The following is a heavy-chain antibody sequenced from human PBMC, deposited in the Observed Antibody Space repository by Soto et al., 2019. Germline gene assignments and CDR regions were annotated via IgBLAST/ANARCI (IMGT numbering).Heavy chain of an antibody. CDR2: ISYDGSNK. D-gene: IGHD6-6*01. J-gene: IGHJ4*02. V-gene: IGHV3-30-3*01. Sequence: QVQLVESGGGVVQPGRSLRLSCAASGFTFSSYAMHWVRQAPGKGLEWVAVISYDGSNKYYADSVKGRFTISRDNSKNTLYLQMNSLRAEDTAVYYCARDRGLTGSSSRLDYWGKGTLVTVSS. CDR3: ARDRGLTGSSSRLDY. CDR1: GFTFSSYA.